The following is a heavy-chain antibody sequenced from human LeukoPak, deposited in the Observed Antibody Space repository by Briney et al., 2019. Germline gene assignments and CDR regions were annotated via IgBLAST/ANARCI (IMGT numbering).Heavy chain of an antibody. CDR3: ATAFTIFGVVIIRGDDAFDI. J-gene: IGHJ3*02. V-gene: IGHV4-4*07. CDR2: IYTSGST. D-gene: IGHD3-3*01. Sequence: SETLSLTCTVSGGSISSYYWSWIRQPAGKGLEWIGRIYTSGSTYYNPSLKSRVTISVDTSKNQFSLKLSSVTAADTAVYYCATAFTIFGVVIIRGDDAFDIWGQGTMVTVSS. CDR1: GGSISSYY.